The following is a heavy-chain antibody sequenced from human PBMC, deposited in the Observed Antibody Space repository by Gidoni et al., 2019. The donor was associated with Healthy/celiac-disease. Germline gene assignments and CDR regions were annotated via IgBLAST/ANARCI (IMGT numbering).Heavy chain of an antibody. J-gene: IGHJ6*02. CDR1: GYSFTSYW. D-gene: IGHD2-8*01. CDR2: IYPGDSDT. V-gene: IGHV5-51*01. Sequence: EVQLVQSGAEVKKPGESRKISCKGSGYSFTSYWIGWVRQMPGKGLEWMGIIYPGDSDTRYSPSFQGQVTISADKSISTAYLQWSSLKASDTAMYYCARRGGCTNGVCSPRYYYYGMDVWGQGTTVTVSS. CDR3: ARRGGCTNGVCSPRYYYYGMDV.